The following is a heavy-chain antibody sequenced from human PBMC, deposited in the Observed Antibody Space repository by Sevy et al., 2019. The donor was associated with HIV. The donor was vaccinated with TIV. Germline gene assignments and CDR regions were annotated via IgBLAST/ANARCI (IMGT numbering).Heavy chain of an antibody. D-gene: IGHD2-21*01. J-gene: IGHJ6*03. CDR2: ISWDGGIT. V-gene: IGHV3-43*01. CDR3: AKVAAATAPVVSATPDYYYFYMDV. Sequence: GGSLRLSCAASGFSFDDYTMHWVRQAPGKGLEWVSFISWDGGITDYADSVRGRFTISRDNDKDSLSLQMNSLRTEDTALYYCAKVAAATAPVVSATPDYYYFYMDVWGKGTTVTVPS. CDR1: GFSFDDYT.